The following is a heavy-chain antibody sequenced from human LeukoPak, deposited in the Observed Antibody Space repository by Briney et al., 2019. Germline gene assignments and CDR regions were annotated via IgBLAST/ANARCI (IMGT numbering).Heavy chain of an antibody. CDR1: GGSLSSGSYY. J-gene: IGHJ4*02. CDR2: SIYYSGSIYFSGSS. Sequence: SETLSLTCTVSGGSLSSGSYYWGWIRQPPGNGLEWIGSIYYSGSIYFSGSSDYNPSLKSRVTISGDTSKNHFSLRLRSVTAANTAVYYCARDFDHWGQGTLVTVSS. V-gene: IGHV4-39*07. CDR3: ARDFDH.